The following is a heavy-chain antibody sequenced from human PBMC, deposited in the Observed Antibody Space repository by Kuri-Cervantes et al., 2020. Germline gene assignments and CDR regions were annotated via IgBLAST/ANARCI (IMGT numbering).Heavy chain of an antibody. Sequence: ESLKISCTVSGGSISSYYWSWIRQPPGKGLEWIGYIYYSGSTNYNPSLKSRVTISVDTSKNQFSLKLSSVTAADTAVYYCARPRGYYGSGSYYPATRPWYAFDIWGQGTMVTVSS. CDR2: IYYSGST. D-gene: IGHD3-10*01. J-gene: IGHJ3*02. CDR3: ARPRGYYGSGSYYPATRPWYAFDI. CDR1: GGSISSYY. V-gene: IGHV4-59*12.